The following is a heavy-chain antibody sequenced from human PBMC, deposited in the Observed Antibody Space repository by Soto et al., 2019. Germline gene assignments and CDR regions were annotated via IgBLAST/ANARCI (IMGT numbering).Heavy chain of an antibody. D-gene: IGHD3-22*01. CDR2: IYYSGST. J-gene: IGHJ4*02. CDR1: GGSISSGGYY. V-gene: IGHV4-31*03. Sequence: QVQLQEAGPGLVKPSQTLSLTCTVSGGSISSGGYYWSWIRQHPGKGLEWIGYIYYSGSTYYNPSLKSRVTISVDTSKNQFSLKLSSVTAADTAVYYCARYYYDSSGYYYHFDYWGQGTLVTVSS. CDR3: ARYYYDSSGYYYHFDY.